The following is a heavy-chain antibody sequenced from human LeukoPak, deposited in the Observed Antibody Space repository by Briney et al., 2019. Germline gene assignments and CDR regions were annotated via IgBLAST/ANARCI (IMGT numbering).Heavy chain of an antibody. Sequence: RGAPRLSCAASGFTLSSYSMNWVPAAPREGRGWVWYIYNSSSYIYYSDSVKGRFTISRDNAKNSLSLQMNSLSAEDTAVYYCARIVVVPAATDWFDPWGQGTLVTVSS. J-gene: IGHJ5*02. CDR3: ARIVVVPAATDWFDP. CDR2: IYNSSSYI. V-gene: IGHV3-21*01. D-gene: IGHD2-2*01. CDR1: GFTLSSYS.